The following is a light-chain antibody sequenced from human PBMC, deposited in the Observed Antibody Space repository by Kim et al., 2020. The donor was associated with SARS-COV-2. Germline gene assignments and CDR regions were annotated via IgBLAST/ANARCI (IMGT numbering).Light chain of an antibody. J-gene: IGKJ4*01. Sequence: SPGERATLSCRASQSVSHNLAWYQQKPGQAPRLLIHGASTRATGIPGRFSGSGSGTEFTLTISNRQSEDFAVYYCQHYNDWPSLTFGGGTKVDIK. CDR2: GAS. V-gene: IGKV3-15*01. CDR1: QSVSHN. CDR3: QHYNDWPSLT.